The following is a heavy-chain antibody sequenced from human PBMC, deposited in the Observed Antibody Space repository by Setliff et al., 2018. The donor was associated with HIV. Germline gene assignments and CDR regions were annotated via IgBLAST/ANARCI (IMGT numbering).Heavy chain of an antibody. D-gene: IGHD6-13*01. J-gene: IGHJ6*03. V-gene: IGHV4-59*12. CDR3: ARGARLLAGYSDRWDYYYMAV. Sequence: SETLSLTCTVSGGSISSYYWSWIRQPPGKGLEWIGYIYYSGTTNYNPSLKSRVTISVDTSKNQFSLKVNSVTAADTAVYYCARGARLLAGYSDRWDYYYMAVWGKGTTVTVSS. CDR1: GGSISSYY. CDR2: IYYSGTT.